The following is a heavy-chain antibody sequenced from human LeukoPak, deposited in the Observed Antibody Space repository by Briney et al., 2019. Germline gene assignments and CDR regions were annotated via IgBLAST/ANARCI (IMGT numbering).Heavy chain of an antibody. CDR3: ARDGNYYDSSGYLKFDP. CDR1: GFTFSSYS. V-gene: IGHV3-21*01. Sequence: GGTLRLSCAASGFTFSSYSMNWVGQAPGKGLEWVLSISSSSSYIYYADSVKGGFTIYRDNAKNSQYLQMNSLRAEDTAVYYCARDGNYYDSSGYLKFDPWGQGTLVTVSS. D-gene: IGHD3-22*01. CDR2: ISSSSSYI. J-gene: IGHJ5*02.